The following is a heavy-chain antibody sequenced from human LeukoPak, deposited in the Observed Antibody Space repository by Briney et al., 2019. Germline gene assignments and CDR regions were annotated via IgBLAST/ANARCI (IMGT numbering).Heavy chain of an antibody. D-gene: IGHD6-19*01. J-gene: IGHJ4*02. CDR2: INPSGGST. V-gene: IGHV1-46*01. CDR1: GYTFTSYY. CDR3: ARDAQWLVRGSYYFDY. Sequence: ASVKVSCKASGYTFTSYYMHWVRQAPGQGLEWMGIINPSGGSTSYAQNFQGRVTMTRDMSTSTVYMELSSLRSEDTAVYYCARDAQWLVRGSYYFDYWGQGTLVTVSS.